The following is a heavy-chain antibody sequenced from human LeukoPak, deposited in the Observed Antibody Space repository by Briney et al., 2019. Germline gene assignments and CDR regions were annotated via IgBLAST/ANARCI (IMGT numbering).Heavy chain of an antibody. V-gene: IGHV1-46*01. D-gene: IGHD5-24*01. CDR1: EYTFTSYY. J-gene: IGHJ2*01. Sequence: ASVKVSCKASEYTFTSYYMHWVRQAPGQGLEWMGIINPSGGSTSYAQKFQGRVTMTRDTSTSTVYMELSSLRSEDTAVYYCARDPEGGYNGVAWYFDLWGRGTLVTVSS. CDR2: INPSGGST. CDR3: ARDPEGGYNGVAWYFDL.